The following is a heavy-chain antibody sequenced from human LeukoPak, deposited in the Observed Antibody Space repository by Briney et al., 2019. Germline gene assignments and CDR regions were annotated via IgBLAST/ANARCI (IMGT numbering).Heavy chain of an antibody. D-gene: IGHD4-11*01. CDR2: ISGSGGST. CDR1: GFTFSSYA. Sequence: GGSLRLSCAASGFTFSSYAMSWVRQAPGKGLEWVSAISGSGGSTYYADSVKGRFTISRDNSKNTLYLQMNSLRAEDTAVYYCAKEGTIYSRGPYYFDYWGQGTLVTVSS. V-gene: IGHV3-23*01. CDR3: AKEGTIYSRGPYYFDY. J-gene: IGHJ4*02.